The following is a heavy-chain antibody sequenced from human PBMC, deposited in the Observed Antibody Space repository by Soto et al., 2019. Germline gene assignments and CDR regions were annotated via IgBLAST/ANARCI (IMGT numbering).Heavy chain of an antibody. CDR3: ARAGSGYYYDSSGPWSGDY. J-gene: IGHJ4*02. D-gene: IGHD3-22*01. V-gene: IGHV1-18*04. CDR2: ISAYNGNT. Sequence: ASVKVSCKASGYTFTSYCISWVREAPGQGLEWMGWISAYNGNTNYAQKLQGRVTMTTDTSTSTAYMELRSLRSDDTAVYYCARAGSGYYYDSSGPWSGDYWGQGTLVTVSS. CDR1: GYTFTSYC.